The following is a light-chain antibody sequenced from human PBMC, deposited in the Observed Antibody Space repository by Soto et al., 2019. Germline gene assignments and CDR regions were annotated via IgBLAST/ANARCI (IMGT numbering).Light chain of an antibody. V-gene: IGKV3-15*01. CDR3: QQYNNCPPLT. CDR2: GAS. CDR1: QSVSSN. J-gene: IGKJ4*01. Sequence: EIVMTQSPATLSVSPGERATLSCRASQSVSSNLAWYQQKPGQAPRLLIYGASTRATGIPGRFSGSGSGTEFSHTISTLQSKDFAVYYCQQYNNCPPLTFGGGTKVDIK.